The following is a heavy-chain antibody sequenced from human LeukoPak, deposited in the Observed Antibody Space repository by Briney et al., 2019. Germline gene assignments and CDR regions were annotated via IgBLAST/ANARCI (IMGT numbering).Heavy chain of an antibody. J-gene: IGHJ4*02. V-gene: IGHV4-59*08. D-gene: IGHD6-6*01. CDR3: AASSSSRGAIDY. Sequence: SETLSLTCTVSGGSISSYYWSWIWQSPGKGLGWIGYIYYSGSTNYNPSLKSRVTISVDTSKSQFSLKLNSVTAADTAVYYCAASSSSRGAIDYWGQGTLVTVSS. CDR2: IYYSGST. CDR1: GGSISSYY.